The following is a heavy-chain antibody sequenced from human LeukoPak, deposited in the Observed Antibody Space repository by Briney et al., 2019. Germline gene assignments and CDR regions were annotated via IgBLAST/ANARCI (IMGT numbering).Heavy chain of an antibody. D-gene: IGHD3-22*01. J-gene: IGHJ4*02. CDR1: GFTFSSYS. Sequence: GGSLRLSCAASGFTFSSYSMNWDRQAPGKGLEWVSSISSSSSCIYYADSVKGRFTISRDNAKSSLYLQMNSLRAEDTAVYYCARGSTYYYDSSGYYEFDYWGQGILVTVSS. CDR3: ARGSTYYYDSSGYYEFDY. CDR2: ISSSSSCI. V-gene: IGHV3-21*01.